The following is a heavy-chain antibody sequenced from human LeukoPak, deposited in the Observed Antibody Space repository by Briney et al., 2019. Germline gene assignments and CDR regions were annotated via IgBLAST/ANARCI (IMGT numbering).Heavy chain of an antibody. CDR2: ISGSGGST. CDR3: AKDSVTTRGWFDS. V-gene: IGHV3-23*01. Sequence: GGSLRLSCAASGFTFSSYAMSWVRQAPGKGLAWVSGISGSGGSTHYADSVKGRLTIARDNSKNTLYLQMSSLRGEDTAVYYCAKDSVTTRGWFDSWGQGTQVTVSS. CDR1: GFTFSSYA. D-gene: IGHD4-17*01. J-gene: IGHJ5*01.